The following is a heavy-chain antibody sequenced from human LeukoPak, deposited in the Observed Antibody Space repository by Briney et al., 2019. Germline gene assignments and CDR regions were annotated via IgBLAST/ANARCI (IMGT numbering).Heavy chain of an antibody. D-gene: IGHD3-9*01. V-gene: IGHV4-34*01. J-gene: IGHJ4*02. CDR3: ARSPRYYDILTGPRNY. CDR1: GGSFSGYY. CDR2: INHSGST. Sequence: PSETLSLTCAVYGGSFSGYYWSWIRQPPGKGLEWIGEINHSGSTNYNPSLKSRVTISVDTSKNQFSLKLSSVTATDTAVYFCARSPRYYDILTGPRNYLGQGTLVTVSS.